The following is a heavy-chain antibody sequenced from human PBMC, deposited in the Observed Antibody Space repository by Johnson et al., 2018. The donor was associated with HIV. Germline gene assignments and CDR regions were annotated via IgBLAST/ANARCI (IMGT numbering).Heavy chain of an antibody. CDR2: ISWNSGSI. J-gene: IGHJ3*02. V-gene: IGHV3-9*01. CDR1: GFTFDDYA. Sequence: VQLVESGGGLVQPGRSLRLSCAASGFTFDDYAMHWVRQAPGKGLEWVSGISWNSGSIGYADSVKGRFTISRDNAKNSLYPQMNGLRAEDTAVYYSGKDRAVAGKGHDAFDIWGQGTMVTVSS. CDR3: GKDRAVAGKGHDAFDI. D-gene: IGHD6-19*01.